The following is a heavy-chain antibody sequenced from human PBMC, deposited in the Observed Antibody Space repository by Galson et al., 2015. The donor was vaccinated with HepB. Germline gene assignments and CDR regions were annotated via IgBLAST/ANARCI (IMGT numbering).Heavy chain of an antibody. Sequence: SLRLSCAASGFSFSSYAMAWVRQAPGKGLGWVSVIGGSGVHYTDSVKGRFTISRDDSKNTLYLQMDSLRADDTAVYHCAPRGIPVEWGKGTTVTVSS. CDR1: GFSFSSYA. CDR3: APRGIPVE. D-gene: IGHD6-19*01. J-gene: IGHJ6*04. CDR2: IGGSGV. V-gene: IGHV3-23*01.